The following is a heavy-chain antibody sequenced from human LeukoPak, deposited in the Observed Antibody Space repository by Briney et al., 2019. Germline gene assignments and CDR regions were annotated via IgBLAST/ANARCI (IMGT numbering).Heavy chain of an antibody. Sequence: ASVKVSCKVSGYTLTELSMHWVRQAPAKGLEWMGGFDPEVGETIYAQKFQGRVTMTEDTSTDTAYMELSSLRSEDTAVYYCAISPYRYCSSTSCRSIPWFDPWGQGTLVTVSS. CDR1: GYTLTELS. CDR3: AISPYRYCSSTSCRSIPWFDP. D-gene: IGHD2-2*01. CDR2: FDPEVGET. V-gene: IGHV1-24*01. J-gene: IGHJ5*02.